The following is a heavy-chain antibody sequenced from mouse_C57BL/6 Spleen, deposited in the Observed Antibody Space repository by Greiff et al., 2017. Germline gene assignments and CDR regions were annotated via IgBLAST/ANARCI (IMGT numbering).Heavy chain of an antibody. CDR2: ISSGSSTI. CDR3: ARDSNYFTWFAY. J-gene: IGHJ3*01. Sequence: DVHLVESGGGLVKPGGSLKLSCAASGFTFSDYGMHWVRQAPEKGLEWVAYISSGSSTIYYADTVKGRFTISRDNAKNTLFLQMTSLRSEDTAMYYCARDSNYFTWFAYWGQGTLVTVSA. CDR1: GFTFSDYG. D-gene: IGHD2-5*01. V-gene: IGHV5-17*01.